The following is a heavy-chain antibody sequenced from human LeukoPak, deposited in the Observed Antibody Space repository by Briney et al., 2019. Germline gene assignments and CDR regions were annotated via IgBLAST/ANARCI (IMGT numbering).Heavy chain of an antibody. J-gene: IGHJ6*03. D-gene: IGHD6-13*01. V-gene: IGHV4-59*01. CDR3: ATVSHSSSWNYYYYMDV. CDR1: GGSISSYY. Sequence: SETLSLTCTVSGGSISSYYWSWIRQPPGKGLEWIGYIYYSGSTNYNPSLKSRVTISVDTSKNQFSLKLSSVTAADTAVYYCATVSHSSSWNYYYYMDVWGKGTTVTISS. CDR2: IYYSGST.